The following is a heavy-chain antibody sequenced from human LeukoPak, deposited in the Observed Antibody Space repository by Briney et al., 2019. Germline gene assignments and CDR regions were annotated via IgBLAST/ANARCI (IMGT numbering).Heavy chain of an antibody. CDR1: GFTFSSYG. J-gene: IGHJ4*02. Sequence: PGGSLRLSCAASGFTFSSYGMHWVRQAPGKGLEWVAVIWFDGSYKYYADSVKGRLTISRDSSKNTLYLQMNSLRAEDTAVYYCATKGDWNWGQGTLVTVSS. CDR3: ATKGDWN. CDR2: IWFDGSYK. D-gene: IGHD3/OR15-3a*01. V-gene: IGHV3-33*01.